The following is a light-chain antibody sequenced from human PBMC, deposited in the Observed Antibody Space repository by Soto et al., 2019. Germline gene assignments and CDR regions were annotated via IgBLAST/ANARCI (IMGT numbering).Light chain of an antibody. CDR2: DAS. CDR3: QVRDVWPS. CDR1: QIVSTS. V-gene: IGKV3-11*01. Sequence: IVLTQSPVTLALSPGESAVLSCRASQIVSTSLAWYQHKPGQAPRLFIYDASKRAPGIPARFTGSGSGTDFTLTISSLEPEDIAVYYCQVRDVWPSFGQGTRWIS. J-gene: IGKJ1*01.